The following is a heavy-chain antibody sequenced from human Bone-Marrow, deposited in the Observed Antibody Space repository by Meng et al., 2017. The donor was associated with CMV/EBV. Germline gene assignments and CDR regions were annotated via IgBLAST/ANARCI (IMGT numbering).Heavy chain of an antibody. D-gene: IGHD3-10*01. Sequence: SVKVSCKASGGTFSSYAISWVRQAPGQGLEWMGGIIPIFGTANYAQKFQGRVTITTDESTSTAYMELSSLRSEDTAVYFCAGRGPYGRALDVWGQGTVVTVSS. CDR3: AGRGPYGRALDV. J-gene: IGHJ3*01. CDR1: GGTFSSYA. CDR2: IIPIFGTA. V-gene: IGHV1-69*05.